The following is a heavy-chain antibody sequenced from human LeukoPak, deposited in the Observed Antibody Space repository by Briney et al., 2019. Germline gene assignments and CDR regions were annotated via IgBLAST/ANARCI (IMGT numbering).Heavy chain of an antibody. CDR1: GGSISSYY. CDR3: ASAYYDFWSGQNWFDP. CDR2: IYYTGNT. V-gene: IGHV4-59*08. J-gene: IGHJ5*02. D-gene: IGHD3-3*01. Sequence: SETLSLTCSVSGGSISSYYWSWIRQPPGKGLEWIGYIYYTGNTNYNPSLESRVTISVDTSKNQFSLKLNSVTAADTAVYYCASAYYDFWSGQNWFDPWGQGTLVTVSS.